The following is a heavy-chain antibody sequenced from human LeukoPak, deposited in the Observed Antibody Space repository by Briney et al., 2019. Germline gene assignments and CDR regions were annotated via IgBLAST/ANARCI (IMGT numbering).Heavy chain of an antibody. Sequence: SETLSLTCTVSGGSISSYYWSWIRQPPGKGLEWIGYIYDSGNTNNNPSLRSRVTISVDTSKNQFSLKLSSVTAADTAVYYCARDGGPMIPSSTDYWGQGTLVTVSS. CDR2: IYDSGNT. CDR1: GGSISSYY. J-gene: IGHJ4*02. D-gene: IGHD3-22*01. CDR3: ARDGGPMIPSSTDY. V-gene: IGHV4-59*12.